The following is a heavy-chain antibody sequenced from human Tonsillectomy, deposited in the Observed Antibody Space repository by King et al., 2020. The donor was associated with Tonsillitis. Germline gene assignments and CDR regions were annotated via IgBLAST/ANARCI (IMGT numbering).Heavy chain of an antibody. D-gene: IGHD4-11*01. CDR3: ARDYSNWFGYYCHGMDV. CDR2: INSDGTTT. V-gene: IGHV3-74*01. J-gene: IGHJ6*02. Sequence: VQLVESGGGLVQPGGSLRLSCAASGFTFSTYGMHWVRQTPGKGLVWVSRINSDGTTTSYADSVKGRFTISRDNAKNTLYLQMNSLRAEDTAVYYCARDYSNWFGYYCHGMDVWGQGTKVTVSS. CDR1: GFTFSTYG.